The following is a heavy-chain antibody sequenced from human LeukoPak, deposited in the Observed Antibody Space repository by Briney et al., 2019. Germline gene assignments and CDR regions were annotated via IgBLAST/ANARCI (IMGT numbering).Heavy chain of an antibody. V-gene: IGHV3-23*01. CDR2: ISGSGGST. Sequence: PGGSLRLSCAASGFTFSSYAMSWVRQAPGKGLEWVSAISGSGGSTYCADSVKGRFTISRDNSKNTLYLQMNSLRAEDTTVYYCANIVDTAIDYWGQGTLVTVSS. D-gene: IGHD5-18*01. CDR1: GFTFSSYA. J-gene: IGHJ4*02. CDR3: ANIVDTAIDY.